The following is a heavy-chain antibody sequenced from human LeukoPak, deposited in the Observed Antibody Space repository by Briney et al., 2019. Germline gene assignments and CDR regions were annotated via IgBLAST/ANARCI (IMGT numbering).Heavy chain of an antibody. CDR2: IYTSGST. CDR1: GGSISSGSYF. V-gene: IGHV4-61*02. J-gene: IGHJ4*02. D-gene: IGHD2-21*02. Sequence: PSQTLSLTCTVSGGSISSGSYFWSWIRQPAGKGLEWIGRIYTSGSTAYNPSLQSRVTMSVDTSKNQFSLKMNSVTAADTAVYYCARDQQLSYCGGDCYPANWGQGTLVTVSS. CDR3: ARDQQLSYCGGDCYPAN.